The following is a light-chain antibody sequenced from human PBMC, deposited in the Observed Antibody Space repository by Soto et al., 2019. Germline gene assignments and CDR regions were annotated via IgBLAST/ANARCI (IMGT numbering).Light chain of an antibody. Sequence: AIQLTQSPSSLSASVGDRVTITFRASQGISGALAWYQQKPGRPPTLLIYDASSLESGVPSRFSGSESGTVFTLTISSLQAEDFATYYCQQFHTYPVTFGQGTRLEIK. CDR3: QQFHTYPVT. J-gene: IGKJ5*01. CDR1: QGISGA. V-gene: IGKV1-13*02. CDR2: DAS.